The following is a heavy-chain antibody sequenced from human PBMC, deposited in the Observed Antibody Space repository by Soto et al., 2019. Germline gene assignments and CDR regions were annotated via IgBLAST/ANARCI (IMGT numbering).Heavy chain of an antibody. Sequence: GGSLRLSCAASGFTFSNAWMSWVRQAPGKGLEWVGRIKSKTDGGTTDYAAPVKGRFTISRDDSKNTLYLQMNSLKTEDTAVYYCTTGRLTAAAGTPNVWGKGTTVTVSS. CDR3: TTGRLTAAAGTPNV. V-gene: IGHV3-15*01. CDR2: IKSKTDGGTT. CDR1: GFTFSNAW. J-gene: IGHJ6*04. D-gene: IGHD6-13*01.